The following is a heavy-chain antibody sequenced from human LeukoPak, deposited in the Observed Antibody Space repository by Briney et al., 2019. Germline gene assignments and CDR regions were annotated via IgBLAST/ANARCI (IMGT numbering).Heavy chain of an antibody. CDR3: ARVRRYYDYVWGSYRYNDYFDY. J-gene: IGHJ4*02. CDR1: GYTFTSYG. D-gene: IGHD3-16*02. Sequence: GASVKVSCKASGYTFTSYGISWVRQAPGQGLEWMGWISAYNGNTNYAQKLQGRVTMTTDTSTSTAYMELRSLRSDDPAVYYCARVRRYYDYVWGSYRYNDYFDYWGQGTLVTVSS. V-gene: IGHV1-18*01. CDR2: ISAYNGNT.